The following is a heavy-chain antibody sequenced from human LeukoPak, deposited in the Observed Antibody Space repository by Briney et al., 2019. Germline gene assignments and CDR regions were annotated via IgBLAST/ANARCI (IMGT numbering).Heavy chain of an antibody. CDR3: ARQPREYYYDSSGYGPIDH. Sequence: GESLKISCKGSGYSFTSYWIGWVRQMPGKGLEWMGIIYPGDSDTRYSPSFQGQVTISADKSISTAYLQWSSLKASDTAMYYCARQPREYYYDSSGYGPIDHWGQGTLVTVSS. CDR2: IYPGDSDT. V-gene: IGHV5-51*01. J-gene: IGHJ4*02. D-gene: IGHD3-22*01. CDR1: GYSFTSYW.